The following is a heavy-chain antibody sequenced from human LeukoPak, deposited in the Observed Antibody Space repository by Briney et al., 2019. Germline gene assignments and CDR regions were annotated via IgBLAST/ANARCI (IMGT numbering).Heavy chain of an antibody. CDR2: IYYSGST. V-gene: IGHV4-59*01. D-gene: IGHD4-17*01. CDR3: ARDRNGDPGLVGY. CDR1: GGSISSYY. Sequence: SETLSLTCTVSGGSISSYYWSWIRQPPGKGLEWIGYIYYSGSTNYNPSLKSRVTISVDTSKNQFSLKLSSVTAADTAVYYRARDRNGDPGLVGYWGQGTLVTVSS. J-gene: IGHJ4*02.